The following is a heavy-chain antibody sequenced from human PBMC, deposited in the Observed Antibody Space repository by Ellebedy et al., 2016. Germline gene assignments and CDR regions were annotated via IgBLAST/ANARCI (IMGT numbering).Heavy chain of an antibody. CDR2: MNPISGNT. D-gene: IGHD4/OR15-4a*01. J-gene: IGHJ4*02. CDR3: ARAPGGEVPDFDAFHI. V-gene: IGHV1-8*01. Sequence: ASVKVSCKASGYTFSNYDINWVRQATGQGLEWMGWMNPISGNTGFAQRFQGRVTMTRDTSKSTAYMELSSLRSEDTAVYYCARAPGGEVPDFDAFHIWGQGTRVTVSS. CDR1: GYTFSNYD.